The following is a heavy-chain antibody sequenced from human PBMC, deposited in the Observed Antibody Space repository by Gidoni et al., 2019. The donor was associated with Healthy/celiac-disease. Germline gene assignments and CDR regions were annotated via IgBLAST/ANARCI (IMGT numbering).Heavy chain of an antibody. D-gene: IGHD2-15*01. Sequence: VQLQESGPGLVKPSGTLSLTCAVSGGSIRSSNWWSWVRQPPGEGLEWIGEIYHSGSTNYNPALKSRVTISVDKSKNQFSLKLSSVTAADTAVYYCARETYCSGGSCYEASGYGMDVWGQGTTVTVSS. CDR2: IYHSGST. CDR3: ARETYCSGGSCYEASGYGMDV. J-gene: IGHJ6*02. V-gene: IGHV4-4*02. CDR1: GGSIRSSNW.